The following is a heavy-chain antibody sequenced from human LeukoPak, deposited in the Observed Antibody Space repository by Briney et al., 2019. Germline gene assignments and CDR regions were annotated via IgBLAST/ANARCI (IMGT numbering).Heavy chain of an antibody. J-gene: IGHJ4*02. V-gene: IGHV1-18*01. CDR3: ARGQYSGYDGALDY. CDR1: GYTFTSYG. D-gene: IGHD5-12*01. CDR2: ISAYNGNT. Sequence: VASVKVSCKASGYTFTSYGISWVRQAPGQGLEWMGWISAYNGNTNYAQKLQGRVTMTTDTSTSTAYMELSSLRSEDTAVYYCARGQYSGYDGALDYWGQGTLVAVSS.